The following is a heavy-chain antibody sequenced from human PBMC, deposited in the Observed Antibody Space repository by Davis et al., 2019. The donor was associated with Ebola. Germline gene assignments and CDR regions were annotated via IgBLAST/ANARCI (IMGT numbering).Heavy chain of an antibody. CDR1: GGSFSGYY. D-gene: IGHD4-17*01. Sequence: SETLSLTCAVYGGSFSGYYWSWIRQPPGKGPDWIGEISHSGSTSYNPSLKSRVTMSVDTSKNQFSLKLSSVTAADTAVYYCARGSDNYGDYDEGGYSWFDPWGQGTLVTVSS. J-gene: IGHJ5*02. CDR3: ARGSDNYGDYDEGGYSWFDP. V-gene: IGHV4-34*01. CDR2: ISHSGST.